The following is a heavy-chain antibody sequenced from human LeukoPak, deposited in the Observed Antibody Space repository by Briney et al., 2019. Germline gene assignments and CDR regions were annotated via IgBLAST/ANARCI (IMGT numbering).Heavy chain of an antibody. D-gene: IGHD3-22*01. Sequence: ASVKVFCKASGYTFTDYYMHWVRQAPGQGLEWMGWINPNSGGTNYAQKFQGRVTMTRDTSISTAYMELSRLRSDDTAVYYCARGPQILTMIVVVITSGSDYWGQGTLVTVSS. CDR2: INPNSGGT. CDR3: ARGPQILTMIVVVITSGSDY. CDR1: GYTFTDYY. V-gene: IGHV1-2*02. J-gene: IGHJ4*02.